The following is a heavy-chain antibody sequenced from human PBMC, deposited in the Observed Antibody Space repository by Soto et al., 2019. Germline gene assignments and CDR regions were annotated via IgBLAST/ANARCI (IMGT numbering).Heavy chain of an antibody. J-gene: IGHJ6*03. Sequence: ASVKVSCKASGYTFTSYAMHWVRQAPGQRLEWMGWIIPGIGNANYAQKFQGRVTITADKSTSTAYMELSSLRSEDTAVYYCASSYYYYYMDVWGKGTTVTVS. CDR3: ASSYYYYYMDV. CDR2: IIPGIGNA. CDR1: GYTFTSYA. V-gene: IGHV1-3*01.